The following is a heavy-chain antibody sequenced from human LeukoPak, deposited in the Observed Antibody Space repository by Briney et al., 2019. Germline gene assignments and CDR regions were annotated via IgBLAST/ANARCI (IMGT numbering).Heavy chain of an antibody. CDR2: IYYSGST. CDR3: ARTRGDYGLAVY. V-gene: IGHV4-39*01. CDR1: GGSISSSSYY. D-gene: IGHD4-17*01. Sequence: SETLSLTRTVSGGSISSSSYYWGWIRQPPGKGLEWIGSIYYSGSTYYNPSLKSRVTISVDTSKNQFSLKLSSVTAADTAVYYCARTRGDYGLAVYWGQGTLVTVSS. J-gene: IGHJ4*02.